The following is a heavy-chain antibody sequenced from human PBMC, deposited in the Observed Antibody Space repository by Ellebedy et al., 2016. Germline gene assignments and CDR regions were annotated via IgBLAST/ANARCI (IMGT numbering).Heavy chain of an antibody. CDR2: ISGSGGST. Sequence: GESLKISCAASGFTFSSYAMSWVRQAPGKGLEWVSAISGSGGSTYYADSVKGRFTISRDNSKNTLYLQMNSLRAEDTAVYYCAKADDYGDYEFDPWGQGTLVTVSS. V-gene: IGHV3-23*01. CDR1: GFTFSSYA. D-gene: IGHD4-17*01. CDR3: AKADDYGDYEFDP. J-gene: IGHJ5*02.